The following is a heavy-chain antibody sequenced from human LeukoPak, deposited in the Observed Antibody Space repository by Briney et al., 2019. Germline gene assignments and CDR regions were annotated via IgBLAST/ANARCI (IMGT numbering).Heavy chain of an antibody. CDR2: ISTGSSTT. CDR3: AKRRVEGLRYFLFDY. Sequence: GGSLRLSCAASEFAFSTYNMNWVRQAPGKGLEWVSYISTGSSTTYYADSVKGRFTISRDNSKNTLYLQMNSLRAEDTAVYYCAKRRVEGLRYFLFDYWGQGTLVTVSS. V-gene: IGHV3-48*01. D-gene: IGHD3-9*01. J-gene: IGHJ4*02. CDR1: EFAFSTYN.